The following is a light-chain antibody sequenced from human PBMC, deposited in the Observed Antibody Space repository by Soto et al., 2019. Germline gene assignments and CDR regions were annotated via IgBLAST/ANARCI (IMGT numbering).Light chain of an antibody. CDR2: WAS. CDR1: QSVLYSSNNKNC. Sequence: DIVMTQSPDSLAVSLGERATINCKSSQSVLYSSNNKNCLAWYQQKPGQPPKLLIYWASTRESGVPDRFSGSGSGTDFTLTISSLQAEDVAVYYCQQYYSTLWTFGQGTEVEIK. CDR3: QQYYSTLWT. V-gene: IGKV4-1*01. J-gene: IGKJ1*01.